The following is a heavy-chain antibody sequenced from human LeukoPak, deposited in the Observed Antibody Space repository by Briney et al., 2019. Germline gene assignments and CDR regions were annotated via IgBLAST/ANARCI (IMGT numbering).Heavy chain of an antibody. V-gene: IGHV4-39*01. D-gene: IGHD6-13*01. Sequence: PSETLSLTCTVSGGSISSSSCYWGWIRQPPGKGLEWIGSIYYSGSTYYNPSLKSRVTISADTSKNQFSLKLSSVTAADTAVYYCAGGIAAIDALDYWGQGTLVTVSS. CDR3: AGGIAAIDALDY. CDR1: GGSISSSSCY. J-gene: IGHJ4*02. CDR2: IYYSGST.